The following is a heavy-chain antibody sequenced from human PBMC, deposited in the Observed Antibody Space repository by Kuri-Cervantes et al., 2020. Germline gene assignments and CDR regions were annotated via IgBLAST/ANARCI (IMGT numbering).Heavy chain of an antibody. D-gene: IGHD2-21*02. J-gene: IGHJ1*01. CDR1: GYSISSGYY. CDR2: IYHSGST. V-gene: IGHV4-38-2*02. CDR3: ARDAYCSGGGGDCYEYFQH. Sequence: SETLSLTCAVSGYSISSGYYWGWIRQPPGKGLEWIGSIYHSGSTYYNPSLKSRVTISVDTSKNQFSLKLSSVTAADTAVYYCARDAYCSGGGGDCYEYFQHWGQGTLVTVSS.